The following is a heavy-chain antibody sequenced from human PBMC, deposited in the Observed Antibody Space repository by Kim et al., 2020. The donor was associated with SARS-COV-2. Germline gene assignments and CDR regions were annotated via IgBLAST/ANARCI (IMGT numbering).Heavy chain of an antibody. CDR1: GFTFSSYA. V-gene: IGHV3-23*01. CDR2: IRGSGGIT. Sequence: GGSLRLSCAASGFTFSSYAMSWVRQAPGKGLEWVSAIRGSGGITYYADSVKGRFTISRDNSKNTLYLQMNSLSAEDTAVYYCATGYFDWLLRGMDVWGQGTTVTVSS. D-gene: IGHD3-9*01. J-gene: IGHJ6*02. CDR3: ATGYFDWLLRGMDV.